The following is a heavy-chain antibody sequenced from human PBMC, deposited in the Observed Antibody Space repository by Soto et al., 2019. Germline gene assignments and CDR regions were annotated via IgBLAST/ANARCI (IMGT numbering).Heavy chain of an antibody. V-gene: IGHV1-8*01. Sequence: ASVKVSCKASGYTFTSYDINWVRQATGQGLEWMGWMNPNSGNTGYAQKFQGRVTMTRNTSISTAYMELSSLRSEDTAVYYCARSPSSGWHNYYYYGMDVWGQGTTVTVSS. CDR2: MNPNSGNT. J-gene: IGHJ6*02. D-gene: IGHD6-19*01. CDR1: GYTFTSYD. CDR3: ARSPSSGWHNYYYYGMDV.